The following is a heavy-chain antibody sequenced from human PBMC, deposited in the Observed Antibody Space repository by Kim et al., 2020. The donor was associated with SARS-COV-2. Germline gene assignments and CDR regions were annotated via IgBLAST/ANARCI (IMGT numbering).Heavy chain of an antibody. CDR2: IGSGGTDT. CDR1: GFTFSSYV. CDR3: AKYNSATNYAMDY. D-gene: IGHD2-8*01. J-gene: IGHJ4*02. Sequence: GGSLRLSCAASGFTFSSYVMSWVRQAPGKGLHWVASIGSGGTDTYYADSVKGRFTVSRDNFDNTLYLQMNNLRPEDTAIYYCAKYNSATNYAMDYWGQGTLVTVSS. V-gene: IGHV3-23*01.